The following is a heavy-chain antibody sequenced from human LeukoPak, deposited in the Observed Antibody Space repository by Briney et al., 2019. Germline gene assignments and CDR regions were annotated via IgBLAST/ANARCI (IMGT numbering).Heavy chain of an antibody. V-gene: IGHV3-15*01. D-gene: IGHD2-21*01. CDR3: TTDGSSIPY. Sequence: GGSLRLSCAAAGFIFSDTWMSWVRQAPGKGLEWVGRIKSKTEGGTTDYAAPVKGRFTISRDDSKNTLYLQMNSLKTEDTAVYYCTTDGSSIPYWGQGTLVTVSS. CDR2: IKSKTEGGTT. J-gene: IGHJ4*02. CDR1: GFIFSDTW.